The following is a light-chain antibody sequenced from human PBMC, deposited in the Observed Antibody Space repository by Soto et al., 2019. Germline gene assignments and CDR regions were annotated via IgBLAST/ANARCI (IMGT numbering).Light chain of an antibody. Sequence: DIQMTQSPSSLSAYVGDRVTIACRASQSISIYLNWYQQKPGKAPKLLIYAATRLQSGVPSRFSGSGSGTEFTLTISSLQSEDFAVYYCQQYNNWPLTFGQGTRLEIK. CDR2: AAT. CDR1: QSISIY. J-gene: IGKJ5*01. CDR3: QQYNNWPLT. V-gene: IGKV1-39*01.